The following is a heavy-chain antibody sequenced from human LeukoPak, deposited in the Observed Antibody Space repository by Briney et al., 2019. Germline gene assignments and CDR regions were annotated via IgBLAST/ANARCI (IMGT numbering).Heavy chain of an antibody. D-gene: IGHD3-3*01. CDR3: ARGQAYYDFWSGYSTPYAFDI. J-gene: IGHJ3*02. Sequence: ASVKVSCKVSGYTLTELSVHWVRQAPGKGLEWMGGFDPEGGETIYAQKFQGRVTITRNTSVSTAYMELSNLRSEDTAVYYCARGQAYYDFWSGYSTPYAFDIWGQGTMVTVSS. CDR1: GYTLTELS. V-gene: IGHV1-24*01. CDR2: FDPEGGET.